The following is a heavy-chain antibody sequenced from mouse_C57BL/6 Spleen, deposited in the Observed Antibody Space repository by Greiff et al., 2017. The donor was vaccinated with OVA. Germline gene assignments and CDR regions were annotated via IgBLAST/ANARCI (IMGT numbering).Heavy chain of an antibody. J-gene: IGHJ2*01. CDR1: GYTFTSYW. CDR3: ARGGYDYDADLLDY. D-gene: IGHD2-4*01. Sequence: QVQLKQPGTELVKPGASVKLSCKASGYTFTSYWMHWVKQRPGQGLEWIGNINPSNGGTNYNEKFKSKATLTVDKSSSTAYMQLSSLTSEDSAVYYCARGGYDYDADLLDYWGQGTTLTVSS. CDR2: INPSNGGT. V-gene: IGHV1-53*01.